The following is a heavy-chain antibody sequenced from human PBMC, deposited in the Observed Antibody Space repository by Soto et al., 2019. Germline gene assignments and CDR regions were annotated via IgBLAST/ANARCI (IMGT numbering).Heavy chain of an antibody. D-gene: IGHD3-3*01. V-gene: IGHV1-18*01. CDR1: GYTFTSYG. J-gene: IGHJ6*03. CDR2: ISAYNGNT. CDR3: ALARFRLRFLDSTPHYYLAV. Sequence: GASVKVSCKASGYTFTSYGISWVRQAPGQGLEWMGWISAYNGNTNYAQKLKGRVTMTINTSTSTAYMELSSLRSEDTAVYYCALARFRLRFLDSTPHYYLAVWSQGTTVPVSS.